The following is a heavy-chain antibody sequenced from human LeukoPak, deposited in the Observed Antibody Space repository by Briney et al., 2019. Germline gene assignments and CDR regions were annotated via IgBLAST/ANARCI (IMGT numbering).Heavy chain of an antibody. J-gene: IGHJ5*02. CDR3: ARFDIVATREQFDP. V-gene: IGHV4-30-4*01. CDR1: GGSISSGDYY. Sequence: PSQTLSLTCTVSGGSISSGDYYWTWIRQPPGKGLEWIGYISYSGSTYYNPSLKSRVTISLDTSKNQFSLKLSSVTAADTAVYYCARFDIVATREQFDPWGQGTLVTVSS. CDR2: ISYSGST. D-gene: IGHD5-12*01.